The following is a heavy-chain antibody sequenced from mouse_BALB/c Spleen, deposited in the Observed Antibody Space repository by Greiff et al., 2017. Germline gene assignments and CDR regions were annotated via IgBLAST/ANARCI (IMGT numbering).Heavy chain of an antibody. CDR2: IGSGGST. D-gene: IGHD1-1*01. CDR1: GFSLTSYG. CDR3: AVSTVVASEGFDD. Sequence: VKLMESGPGLVQPSPSLSITCTVSGFSLTSYGVHWVRQSPGKGLEWLGVIGSGGSTDYNAAFISRLSISKDNSTGQVFFKMNRLQANDTAIDYCAVSTVVASEGFDDWGQGTTLTVSA. J-gene: IGHJ2*01. V-gene: IGHV2-2*02.